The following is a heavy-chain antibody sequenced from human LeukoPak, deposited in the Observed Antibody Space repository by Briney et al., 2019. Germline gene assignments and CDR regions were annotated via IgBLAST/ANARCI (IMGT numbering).Heavy chain of an antibody. V-gene: IGHV3-23*01. CDR2: ISGSGGST. D-gene: IGHD4-11*01. Sequence: GRSLRLSCAASGFTFSSYAMHWVRQAPGKGLEWVSAISGSGGSTYYADSVKGRFTISRDNSKNTLYLQMNSLRAEDTAVYYCAKVPPNSNYDCYFDYWGQGTLVTVSS. CDR1: GFTFSSYA. J-gene: IGHJ4*02. CDR3: AKVPPNSNYDCYFDY.